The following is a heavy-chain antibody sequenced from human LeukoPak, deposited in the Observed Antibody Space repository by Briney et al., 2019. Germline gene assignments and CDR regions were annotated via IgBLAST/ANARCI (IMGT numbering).Heavy chain of an antibody. J-gene: IGHJ4*02. D-gene: IGHD2-21*02. CDR1: GFTFSRYS. CDR3: AKDGEGVVVTAIPTPFFDY. CDR2: VNSDGSGT. Sequence: PGGSLRLSCAASGFTFSRYSMHWVRQAPGKGLVWFSHVNSDGSGTDYADSVKGRFTISRDNSKNTLYLQMNSLRAEDTAVYYCAKDGEGVVVTAIPTPFFDYWGQGTLVTVSS. V-gene: IGHV3-74*01.